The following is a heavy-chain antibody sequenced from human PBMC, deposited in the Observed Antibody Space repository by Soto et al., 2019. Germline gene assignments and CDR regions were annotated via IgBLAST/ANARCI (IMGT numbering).Heavy chain of an antibody. CDR2: IYYSGST. Sequence: QVQLQESGPGLVKPSQTLSLTCTVSGGSISSGDYYWSWIRQPPGKGLEWIGYIYYSGSTYYNPSLQGRVTLSVDTSKNQFSLKLSSVTAADTAVYYCARAQGSGFLVSWGQGTLVTVSS. J-gene: IGHJ4*02. D-gene: IGHD3-10*01. V-gene: IGHV4-30-4*01. CDR1: GGSISSGDYY. CDR3: ARAQGSGFLVS.